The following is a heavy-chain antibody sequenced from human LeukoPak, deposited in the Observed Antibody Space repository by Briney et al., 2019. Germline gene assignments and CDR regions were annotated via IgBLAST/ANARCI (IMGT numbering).Heavy chain of an antibody. D-gene: IGHD4-23*01. Sequence: GGSLGLSCAASGFTVSSSYMNWVRQAPGKGLEWVSLIYGGGSTYYADSVKGRFTISRDNSKNTLYLQMNSLRAEDTAVYYCARRGDGGRSFDYWGQGTLVTVSS. CDR3: ARRGDGGRSFDY. V-gene: IGHV3-53*01. J-gene: IGHJ4*02. CDR2: IYGGGST. CDR1: GFTVSSSY.